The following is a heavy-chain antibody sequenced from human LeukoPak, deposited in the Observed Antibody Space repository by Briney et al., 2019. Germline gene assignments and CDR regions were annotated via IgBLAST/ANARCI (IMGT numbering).Heavy chain of an antibody. CDR2: ITSGGGST. V-gene: IGHV3-64*01. CDR3: ARGRGLVNRQNYNGMDV. D-gene: IGHD3/OR15-3a*01. Sequence: PGGALRLSCAPPRVTPIRDLLHWVRQAPGEGLEYVSPITSGGGSTYYANSAKGRFTISRDNSKNTLYLQMGSLRAEDMAVYYCARGRGLVNRQNYNGMDVWGQGTTVTVSS. CDR1: RVTPIRDL. J-gene: IGHJ6*02.